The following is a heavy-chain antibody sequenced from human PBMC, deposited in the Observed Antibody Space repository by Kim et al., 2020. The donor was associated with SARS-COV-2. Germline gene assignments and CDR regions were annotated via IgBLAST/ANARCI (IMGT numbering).Heavy chain of an antibody. J-gene: IGHJ1*01. D-gene: IGHD3-9*01. V-gene: IGHV7-4-1*02. Sequence: ASVKVSCKASGYTFTSYAMNWVRQAPGQGLEWMGWINTNTGNPTYAQGFTGRFVFSLDTSVSTAYLQISSLKAEDTAVYYCARSLLRYFDWLLPQEYFQHWGQGTLVTVSS. CDR2: INTNTGNP. CDR3: ARSLLRYFDWLLPQEYFQH. CDR1: GYTFTSYA.